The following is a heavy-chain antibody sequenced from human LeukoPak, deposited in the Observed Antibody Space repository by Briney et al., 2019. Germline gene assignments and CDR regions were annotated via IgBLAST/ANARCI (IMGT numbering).Heavy chain of an antibody. V-gene: IGHV3-48*01. CDR2: ISSSSSTI. Sequence: QPGGSLRLSCAASGFTFSSYSMNWVRQAPGKRLEWVSYISSSSSTIYYADSVKGRFTISRDNAKNSLYLQMNSLRAEDTAVYYCARASSGSLSTWFGELFDWYDPWGQGTLVTVSS. CDR1: GFTFSSYS. D-gene: IGHD3-10*01. J-gene: IGHJ5*02. CDR3: ARASSGSLSTWFGELFDWYDP.